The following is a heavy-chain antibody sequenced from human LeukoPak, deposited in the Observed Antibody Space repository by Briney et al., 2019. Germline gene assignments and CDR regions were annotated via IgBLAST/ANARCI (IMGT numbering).Heavy chain of an antibody. CDR1: GFTFNSYV. CDR3: ARVSLARYYGSGSYSS. CDR2: FNGRGGYT. D-gene: IGHD3-10*01. J-gene: IGHJ4*02. Sequence: PGGSLRLSCEVSGFTFNSYVMSWVRRAPGKGLEWVSSFNGRGGYTFYADSVKGRFTLSSDNSKNTLHLRMISLRAEDTAVYYCARVSLARYYGSGSYSSWGQGTLVTVSS. V-gene: IGHV3-23*01.